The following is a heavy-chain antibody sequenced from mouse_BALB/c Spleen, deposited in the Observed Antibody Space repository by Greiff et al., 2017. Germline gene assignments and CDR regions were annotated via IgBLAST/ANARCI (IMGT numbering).Heavy chain of an antibody. CDR2: ISNGGGST. J-gene: IGHJ1*01. CDR3: ARLGITTGYFDV. V-gene: IGHV5-12-2*01. CDR1: GFTFSSYT. Sequence: EVQLVESGGGLVQPGGSLKLSCAASGFTFSSYTMSWVRQTPEKRLEWVAYISNGGGSTYYPDTVKGRFTISRDNAKNTLYLQMSSLKSEDTAMYYCARLGITTGYFDVWGAGTTVTVSS. D-gene: IGHD2-4*01.